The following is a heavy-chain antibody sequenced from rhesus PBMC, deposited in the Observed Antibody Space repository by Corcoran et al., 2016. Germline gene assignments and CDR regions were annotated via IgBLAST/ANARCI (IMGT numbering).Heavy chain of an antibody. V-gene: IGHV4S7*01. D-gene: IGHD2-21*01. CDR1: GGSISGGYY. CDR2: IYVHSAST. Sequence: VQLQESGPGLVKPSETLSLTCAVSGGSISGGYYWGWIRQHPGKGLEWIGNIYVHSASTSYNPSLKSRVTISKDTSKNQFSLKLSSVTAADTAVYYCARDSPRSGYYDHWGQGVLVTVSS. CDR3: ARDSPRSGYYDH. J-gene: IGHJ4*01.